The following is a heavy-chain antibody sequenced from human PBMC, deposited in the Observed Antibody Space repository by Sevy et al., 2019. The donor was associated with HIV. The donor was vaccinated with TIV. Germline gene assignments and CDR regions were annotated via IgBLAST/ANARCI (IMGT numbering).Heavy chain of an antibody. CDR2: IYYSGST. J-gene: IGHJ6*02. CDR1: GGSISSYY. Sequence: SETLSLTCTASGGSISSYYWSWIRQPPGKGLEWIGYIYYSGSTNYNPSLKSRVTISVDTSKNQFSLKLSSVTAADTAVYYCARDLGTTAPYCSGGSCYSGMDVWGQGTTVTVSS. D-gene: IGHD2-15*01. CDR3: ARDLGTTAPYCSGGSCYSGMDV. V-gene: IGHV4-59*01.